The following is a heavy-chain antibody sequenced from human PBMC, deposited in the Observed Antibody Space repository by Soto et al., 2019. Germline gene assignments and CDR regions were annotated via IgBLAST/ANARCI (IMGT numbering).Heavy chain of an antibody. V-gene: IGHV1-69*13. D-gene: IGHD3-22*01. CDR2: IVPVFGKA. Sequence: SVKVSCKASGGTFSRSAINWVRQAPGQGLEWMGGIVPVFGKANYAQKFQGRVTITADESTSTGYMELRSLTSQDTAVYYCARDGTLYDSSAYYYVYWGQGTLVTVSS. CDR3: ARDGTLYDSSAYYYVY. CDR1: GGTFSRSA. J-gene: IGHJ4*02.